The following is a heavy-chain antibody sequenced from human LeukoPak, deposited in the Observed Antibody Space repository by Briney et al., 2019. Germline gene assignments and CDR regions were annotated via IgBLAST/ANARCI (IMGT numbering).Heavy chain of an antibody. CDR1: RGSINNYF. Sequence: KASETLSLTCTVSRGSINNYFWNWIRQPPGKGLEWIGYIYYSGSTNYNPSLKSRVTVSVDRSKNQFSLKMTSVTAADTAVYFCGRGHGDYVPYFDYWGQGTLVTVSS. J-gene: IGHJ4*02. CDR3: GRGHGDYVPYFDY. V-gene: IGHV4-59*01. D-gene: IGHD4-17*01. CDR2: IYYSGST.